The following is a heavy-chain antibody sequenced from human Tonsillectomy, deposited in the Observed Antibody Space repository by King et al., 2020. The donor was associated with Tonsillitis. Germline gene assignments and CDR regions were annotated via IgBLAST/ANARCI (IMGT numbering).Heavy chain of an antibody. CDR1: GGSISSYY. J-gene: IGHJ4*02. V-gene: IGHV4-59*08. D-gene: IGHD3-3*01. CDR3: ARLQLPYDFAKVYYFDY. Sequence: VQLQESGPGLVKPSETLSLTCTVSGGSISSYYWSWIRQPPGKGLEWIGYIYYSGSTNYNPSLKSRVTISVDTSKNQFSLKLSSVTAADTAVYYCARLQLPYDFAKVYYFDYWGQGTLVTVSS. CDR2: IYYSGST.